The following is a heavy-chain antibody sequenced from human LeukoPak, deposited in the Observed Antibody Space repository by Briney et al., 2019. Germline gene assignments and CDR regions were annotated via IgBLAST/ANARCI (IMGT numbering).Heavy chain of an antibody. CDR3: ARDHYYYDSSGPMGDWIDP. V-gene: IGHV1-2*02. J-gene: IGHJ5*02. Sequence: ASVKVSCKASGYTFTGYYMHWVRQAPGQGLEWMGWINPNSGGTNYAQKFQGRVTMTRDTSISTAYMELSRLRSDDTAVYYCARDHYYYDSSGPMGDWIDPWGQGTLVTVSS. CDR1: GYTFTGYY. CDR2: INPNSGGT. D-gene: IGHD3-22*01.